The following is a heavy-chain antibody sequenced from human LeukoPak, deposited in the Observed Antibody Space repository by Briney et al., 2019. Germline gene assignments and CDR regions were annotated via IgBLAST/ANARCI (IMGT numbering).Heavy chain of an antibody. CDR3: ARSVGDYSLPGAFDI. V-gene: IGHV1-2*02. J-gene: IGHJ3*02. CDR2: INPNSGGT. D-gene: IGHD3-16*01. Sequence: GASVKVSCKASGYTFTGYYIHWVRQAPGQGLEWMGWINPNSGGTHYAQKFQGRVTMTRDTSISTAYMELSRLRSDDTAVYYCARSVGDYSLPGAFDIWGQGTMVTVSS. CDR1: GYTFTGYY.